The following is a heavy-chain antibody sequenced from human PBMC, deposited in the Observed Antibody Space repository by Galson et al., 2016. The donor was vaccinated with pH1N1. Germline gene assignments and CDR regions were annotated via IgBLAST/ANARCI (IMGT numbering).Heavy chain of an antibody. V-gene: IGHV2-70*19. CDR2: IDWDDDK. J-gene: IGHJ4*02. CDR3: ARKRNAQAGSFEY. Sequence: PALVKPTQTLTLTCTFSGFSLSTDGMCVTWVRQPPGKALEWLAVIDWDDDKHYTSSLKTRLTISKDTSKNQVVLTMTNMDPVDTGTYYCARKRNAQAGSFEYGGQGTPVTVSA. CDR1: GFSLSTDGMC.